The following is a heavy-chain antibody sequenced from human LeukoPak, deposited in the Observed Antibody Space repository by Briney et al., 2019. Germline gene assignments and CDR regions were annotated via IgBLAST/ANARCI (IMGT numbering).Heavy chain of an antibody. CDR2: INAGNGNT. D-gene: IGHD6-19*01. V-gene: IGHV1-3*01. J-gene: IGHJ4*02. CDR1: GYTFTSYA. Sequence: ASVKVSCKASGYTFTSYAMHWVRQAPGQRLEWMGWINAGNGNTKYSQKFQGRVTITRDTSASTAYMELSSLRSEDTAVYYCARPNGPSGWYGYWGQGTLVTVSS. CDR3: ARPNGPSGWYGY.